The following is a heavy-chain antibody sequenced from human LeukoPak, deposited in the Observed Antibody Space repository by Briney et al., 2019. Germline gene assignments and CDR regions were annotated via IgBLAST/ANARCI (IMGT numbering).Heavy chain of an antibody. CDR3: ARTTLLYFDWCPDAFDI. CDR2: IYTSGST. CDR1: GGSISSYY. V-gene: IGHV4-4*07. J-gene: IGHJ3*02. D-gene: IGHD3-9*01. Sequence: PSETLSLTRTLSGGSISSYYWSWIRQPAGKGLEWIGRIYTSGSTNYNPSLKSRVTMSVDTSKNQFSLKLSSVTAADTAVYYCARTTLLYFDWCPDAFDIWGQGTMVTVSS.